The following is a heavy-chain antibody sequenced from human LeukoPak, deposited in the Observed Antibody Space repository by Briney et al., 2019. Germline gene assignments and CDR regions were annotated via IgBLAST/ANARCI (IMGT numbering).Heavy chain of an antibody. D-gene: IGHD2-15*01. CDR3: AKALDSGAPPRGASYFAY. V-gene: IGHV3-23*01. CDR2: ISGSGGST. CDR1: GFTFSTYA. J-gene: IGHJ4*02. Sequence: GGSLRLSCAASGFTFSTYAMSWVRQAPGKGLEWVSAISGSGGSTYYADYVKGRFTISRDNSKNTLYLQMNSLRAEDTAVYYCAKALDSGAPPRGASYFAYWGQGTLVTVSS.